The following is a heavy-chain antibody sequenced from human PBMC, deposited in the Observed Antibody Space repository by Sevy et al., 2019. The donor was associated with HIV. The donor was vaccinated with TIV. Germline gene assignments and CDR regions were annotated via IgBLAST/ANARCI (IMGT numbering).Heavy chain of an antibody. CDR3: ARDVCSGNCLYYAMDV. D-gene: IGHD2-15*01. V-gene: IGHV3-23*01. J-gene: IGHJ6*02. CDR1: GYTFTIYG. CDR2: ISGSGSTT. Sequence: GGSLRLSCAASGYTFTIYGMIWVRQAPGKGLEWVSGISGSGSTTYYAHSVKGRFTISRDNSKNTLYLQMNSLRAEDTAMYFSARDVCSGNCLYYAMDVWGLGTTVTVSS.